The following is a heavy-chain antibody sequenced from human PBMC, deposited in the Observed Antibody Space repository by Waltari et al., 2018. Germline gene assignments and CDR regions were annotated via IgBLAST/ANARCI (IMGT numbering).Heavy chain of an antibody. CDR3: AKVGLGWELLSVGYYMDV. V-gene: IGHV3-30*02. J-gene: IGHJ6*03. CDR1: GFTFSSYG. CDR2: THYNGDSE. Sequence: QLQLVESGGGVVQPGGSLRLSCAASGFTFSSYGMHWVRQAPGSGLECASCTHYNGDSEFNSDSVDGRFTISRDSSKNTLYLRMNRLRPEDTAVYYCAKVGLGWELLSVGYYMDVWGKGTTVTISS. D-gene: IGHD1-26*01.